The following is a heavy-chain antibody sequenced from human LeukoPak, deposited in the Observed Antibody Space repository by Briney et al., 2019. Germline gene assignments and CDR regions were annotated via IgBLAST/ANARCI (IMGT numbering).Heavy chain of an antibody. D-gene: IGHD3-3*01. Sequence: GGSLRLSCAASGFTFSIYAMNWVRQAPGKGLEWVSSISANGGETHYADSVKGRFAISRDNSKNTLYLQINNPRVVDTAVYYCAKRYYDFPLDYWGQGTLVTVSS. CDR1: GFTFSIYA. J-gene: IGHJ4*02. V-gene: IGHV3-23*01. CDR2: ISANGGET. CDR3: AKRYYDFPLDY.